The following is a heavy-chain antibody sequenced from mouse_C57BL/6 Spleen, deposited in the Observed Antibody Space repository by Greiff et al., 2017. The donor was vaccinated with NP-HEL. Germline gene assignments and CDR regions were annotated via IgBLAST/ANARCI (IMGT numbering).Heavy chain of an antibody. V-gene: IGHV1-80*01. D-gene: IGHD2-3*01. CDR1: GYAFSSYW. J-gene: IGHJ3*01. CDR3: ARERGDGYYLWFAY. Sequence: QVQLQQSGAELVKPGASVKISCKASGYAFSSYWMNWVKQRPGKGLEWIGQIYPGDGDTNYNGKFKGKATLTADKSSSTAYMQLSSLTSEDSAVYFCARERGDGYYLWFAYWGQGTLVTVSA. CDR2: IYPGDGDT.